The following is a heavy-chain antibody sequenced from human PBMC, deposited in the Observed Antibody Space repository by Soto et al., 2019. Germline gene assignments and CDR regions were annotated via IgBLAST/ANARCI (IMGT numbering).Heavy chain of an antibody. CDR3: ARDRAVATENYYGMDV. CDR2: IWYDGSNK. CDR1: GFTFSSYG. Sequence: QVQLVESGGGVVQPGRSLRLSCAASGFTFSSYGMHWVRQAPGKGLEWVAVIWYDGSNKYYADSVKGRFTISRDNSKNTLYLQMNSLRAEDTAVYYCARDRAVATENYYGMDVWGQGTTVTVSS. J-gene: IGHJ6*02. V-gene: IGHV3-33*01. D-gene: IGHD5-12*01.